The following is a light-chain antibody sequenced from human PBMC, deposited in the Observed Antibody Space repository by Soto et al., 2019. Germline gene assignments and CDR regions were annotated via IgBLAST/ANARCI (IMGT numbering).Light chain of an antibody. CDR1: SSDVGAYNY. J-gene: IGLJ1*01. V-gene: IGLV2-14*03. CDR2: DVS. CDR3: YSCSRSSGTRYV. Sequence: QSVLTQPASVSGSPGQSITISCTGTSSDVGAYNYVSWYQQHPGQAPKLMIYDVSNRPSGVSDRLSGSKSGNTASLTISGLQAEDEADYYCYSCSRSSGTRYVFGTGTKLTVL.